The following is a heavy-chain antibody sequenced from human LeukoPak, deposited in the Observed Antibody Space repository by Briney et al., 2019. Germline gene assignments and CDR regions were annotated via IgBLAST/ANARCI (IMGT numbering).Heavy chain of an antibody. CDR2: MYYSGST. V-gene: IGHV4-59*01. J-gene: IGHJ4*02. CDR1: GGSISSYY. D-gene: IGHD2-15*01. Sequence: PLETLSLTCTVSGGSISSYYWSWIRQPPGKGLEWIGYMYYSGSTNYNPSLKSRVTISVDTSKNQFSLKLSSVTAADTAVYYCARTGPVGAAQFWGQGTLVTVSS. CDR3: ARTGPVGAAQF.